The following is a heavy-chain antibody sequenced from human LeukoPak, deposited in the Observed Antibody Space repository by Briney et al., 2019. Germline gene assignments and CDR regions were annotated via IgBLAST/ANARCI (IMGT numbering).Heavy chain of an antibody. V-gene: IGHV1-69*05. J-gene: IGHJ6*03. CDR1: GGTFSSYV. CDR2: IIPIFGTA. Sequence: GASVKVSCKASGGTFSSYVISWVRQAPGQGLEWMGGIIPIFGTANYAQKFQGRVTITTDESTSTAYMELSSLRSEDTAVYYCARDRGGNLSKMYYYYMDVWGKGTTVTVSS. CDR3: ARDRGGNLSKMYYYYMDV. D-gene: IGHD4-23*01.